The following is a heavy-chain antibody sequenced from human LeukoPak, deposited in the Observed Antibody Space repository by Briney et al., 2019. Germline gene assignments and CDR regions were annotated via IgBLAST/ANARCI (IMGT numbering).Heavy chain of an antibody. CDR2: ISSSSSTI. Sequence: GGSLRLSCAASGFTFSSYSMNWVRQAPGKGLEWVSYISSSSSTIYYADSVKGRFTISRDNSKNTLYLQMNSLRAEDTAVYYCAKGETYIVVTSTSDSWGQGTLVTVSS. CDR1: GFTFSSYS. J-gene: IGHJ4*02. D-gene: IGHD2-21*02. V-gene: IGHV3-48*01. CDR3: AKGETYIVVTSTSDS.